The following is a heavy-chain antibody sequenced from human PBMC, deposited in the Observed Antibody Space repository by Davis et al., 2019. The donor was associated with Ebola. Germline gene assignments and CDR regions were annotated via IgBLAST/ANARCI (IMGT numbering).Heavy chain of an antibody. Sequence: SETLSLTCTVSGGSISSYYWSWIRQPPGKGLEWIGYIYYSGSTNYNPSLKSRVTISVDTSKNQFSLKLRSVTAADTAVYYCARRPHLKSDFGSDAFDIWGQGTTVTVSS. J-gene: IGHJ3*02. CDR1: GGSISSYY. D-gene: IGHD3-10*01. CDR2: IYYSGST. V-gene: IGHV4-59*08. CDR3: ARRPHLKSDFGSDAFDI.